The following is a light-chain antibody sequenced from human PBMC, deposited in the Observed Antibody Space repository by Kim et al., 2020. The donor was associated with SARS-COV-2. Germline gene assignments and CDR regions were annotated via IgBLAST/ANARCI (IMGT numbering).Light chain of an antibody. CDR2: VNSDGSL. J-gene: IGLJ3*02. CDR3: QTWDTGIRV. CDR1: SGHSTYA. Sequence: ASVERTCTQSSGHSTYAIAWHQQQPEKDPRYLMKVNSDGSLNKGDGIPDRFSGSSSGAARYLTISSLQSEDEADYYCQTWDTGIRVFGGGTQLTVL. V-gene: IGLV4-69*01.